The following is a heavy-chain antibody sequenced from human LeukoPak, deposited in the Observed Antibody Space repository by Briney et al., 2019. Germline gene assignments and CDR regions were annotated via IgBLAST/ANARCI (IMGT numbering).Heavy chain of an antibody. CDR2: ISGSGGST. CDR1: GFTFSSYA. J-gene: IGHJ4*02. CDR3: AKRDVAYCSSTSCYPQFDY. Sequence: GSLRLSFAASGFTFSSYAMSWVRQAPGKGLEWVSAISGSGGSTYYADSVKGRFTISRDNSKNTLYLQTNSLRAEDTAVYYCAKRDVAYCSSTSCYPQFDYWGQGTLVTVSS. D-gene: IGHD2-2*01. V-gene: IGHV3-23*01.